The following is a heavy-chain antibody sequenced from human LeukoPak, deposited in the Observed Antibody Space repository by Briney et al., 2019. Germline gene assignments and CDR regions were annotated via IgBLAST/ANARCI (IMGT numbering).Heavy chain of an antibody. D-gene: IGHD6-13*01. J-gene: IGHJ4*02. V-gene: IGHV1-24*01. CDR1: GHTLSDLS. CDR2: FDPENGKT. CDR3: GTKRWAAAGPIDF. Sequence: ASVKVSCKVSGHTLSDLSMHGVRQAPGKGLEWMGGFDPENGKTVYAKKFQGRVTLTEDTSRDAGYMEVSSLRSEDTAAYYCGTKRWAAAGPIDFWGQGTLVTVSS.